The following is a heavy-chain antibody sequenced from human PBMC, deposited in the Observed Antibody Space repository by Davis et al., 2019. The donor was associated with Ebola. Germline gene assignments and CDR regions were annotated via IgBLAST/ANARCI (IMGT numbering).Heavy chain of an antibody. J-gene: IGHJ5*02. V-gene: IGHV3-30*03. CDR2: ISYDGSNK. D-gene: IGHD2-2*02. CDR1: GFTFSSYG. CDR3: ARDDGEYQLLYSFDP. Sequence: GESLKISCAASGFTFSSYGMHWVRQAPGKGLEWVAVISYDGSNKYYADSVKGRFTISRDNSKNTLYLQMNSLRAEDTAVYYCARDDGEYQLLYSFDPWGQGTLVTVSS.